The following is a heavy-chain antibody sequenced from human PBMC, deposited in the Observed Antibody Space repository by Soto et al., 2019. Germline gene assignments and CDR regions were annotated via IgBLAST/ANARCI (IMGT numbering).Heavy chain of an antibody. CDR2: IKSKTDGGTT. CDR1: GFTFTYAW. CDR3: THDYGDYRYYFDY. J-gene: IGHJ4*02. V-gene: IGHV3-15*01. Sequence: PGGSLRLSCAAYGFTFTYAWMSWVRQAPGKGPEWVGRIKSKTDGGTTDYAAPVKGRFTISRDDSKNTLYLQMNSLKIEDTAVYYCTHDYGDYRYYFDYWGPGILVTVSS. D-gene: IGHD4-17*01.